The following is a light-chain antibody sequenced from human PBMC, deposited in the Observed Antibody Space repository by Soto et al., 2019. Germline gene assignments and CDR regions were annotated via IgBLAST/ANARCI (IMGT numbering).Light chain of an antibody. J-gene: IGLJ3*02. CDR2: LNNDGIH. Sequence: QLVLTPSPSASASLGASVKLTCTLSSGHSSYAIAWHQKQPGKGPRYLMDLNNDGIHTQGDGIPDRFSGSSSGADRYLIISSLQSEDEADYYCQTWCTGFQLSGGGTQLTVL. V-gene: IGLV4-69*01. CDR1: SGHSSYA. CDR3: QTWCTGFQL.